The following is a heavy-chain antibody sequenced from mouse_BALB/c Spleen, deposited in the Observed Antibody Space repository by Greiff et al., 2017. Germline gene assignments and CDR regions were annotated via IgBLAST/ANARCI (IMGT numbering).Heavy chain of an antibody. D-gene: IGHD2-1*01. CDR2: ISSGSSTI. J-gene: IGHJ3*01. Sequence: EVMLVESGGGLVQPGGSRKLSCAASGFTFSSFGMHWVRQAPEKGLEWVAYISSGSSTIYYADTVKGRFTISRDNPKNTLFLQMTSLRSEDTAMYYCAKVYGNYDAWFAYWGQGTLVTVSA. V-gene: IGHV5-17*02. CDR1: GFTFSSFG. CDR3: AKVYGNYDAWFAY.